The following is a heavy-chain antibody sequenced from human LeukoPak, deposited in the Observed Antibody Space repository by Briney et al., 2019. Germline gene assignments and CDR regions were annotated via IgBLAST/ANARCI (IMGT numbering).Heavy chain of an antibody. Sequence: PGGSQRLSCAASGFTFSSYAMHWVRQAPGKGLEWVAVISYDGSNKYYADSVKGRFTISRDNSKNTLYLQMNSLRAEDTAVYYCARDLLGLATTAYYYYGMDVWGQGTTVTVSS. CDR1: GFTFSSYA. D-gene: IGHD5-24*01. CDR2: ISYDGSNK. CDR3: ARDLLGLATTAYYYYGMDV. J-gene: IGHJ6*02. V-gene: IGHV3-30*04.